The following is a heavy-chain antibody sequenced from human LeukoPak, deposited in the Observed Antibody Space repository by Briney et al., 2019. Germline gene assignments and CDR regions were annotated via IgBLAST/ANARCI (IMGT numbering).Heavy chain of an antibody. CDR1: GFTFDDYG. CDR3: ARVSRGVTTMGFDY. D-gene: IGHD4-17*01. CDR2: INWNGGST. V-gene: IGHV3-20*01. J-gene: IGHJ4*02. Sequence: GGSLRLSCAASGFTFDDYGMSWVRQAPGKGLEWVSGINWNGGSTGYADSVKGRFTISRDNAKNSLYLQMNSLRAEDTALYHCARVSRGVTTMGFDYWGQGTLVTVSS.